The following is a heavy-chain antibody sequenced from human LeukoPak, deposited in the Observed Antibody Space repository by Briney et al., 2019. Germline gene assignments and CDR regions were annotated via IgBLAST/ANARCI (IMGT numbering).Heavy chain of an antibody. J-gene: IGHJ4*02. D-gene: IGHD3-22*01. V-gene: IGHV3-15*01. CDR1: GFTLSNAW. CDR3: TTVYSVSGGFYFNYCDY. Sequence: GGSLRLSCAASGFTLSNAWMSWVRQAPGKGLEWVGRIKSKTDGETTDYAAPVKGRFTISRDDSKNTLYLQMNSLKSEDTAVYYCTTVYSVSGGFYFNYCDYWGQGTLVTVST. CDR2: IKSKTDGETT.